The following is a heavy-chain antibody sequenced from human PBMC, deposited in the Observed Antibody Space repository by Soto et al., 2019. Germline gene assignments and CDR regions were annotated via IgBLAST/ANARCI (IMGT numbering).Heavy chain of an antibody. CDR2: VYYSGST. V-gene: IGHV4-39*01. D-gene: IGHD6-25*01. CDR3: ARQVSDRYFDY. CDR1: GGSISSSSYY. J-gene: IGHJ4*02. Sequence: QLQLQESGPGLVKPSETLSLTCTVSGGSISSSSYYWGWIRQPPGKGLEWIGSVYYSGSTYYNPSLTSRVTISVDTAKNQFSLKLSSVTAADTAVYYCARQVSDRYFDYWGQGTLVTVSS.